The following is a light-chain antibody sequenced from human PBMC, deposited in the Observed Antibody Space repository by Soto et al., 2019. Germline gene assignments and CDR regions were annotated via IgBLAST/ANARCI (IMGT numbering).Light chain of an antibody. CDR3: QKLNTTTPSFT. V-gene: IGKV1-9*01. CDR1: QGIRSY. Sequence: GDRVTISCRASQGIRSYLAWYQQRPGKAPELLIYGASTLRPGGASRFSGSGSGTEFTLTISSLQPEDFSTYFCQKLNTTTPSFTFGPGTKVEIX. CDR2: GAS. J-gene: IGKJ3*01.